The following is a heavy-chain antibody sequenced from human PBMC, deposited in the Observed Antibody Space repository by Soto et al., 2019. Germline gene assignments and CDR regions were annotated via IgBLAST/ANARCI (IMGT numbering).Heavy chain of an antibody. CDR1: GFTFSSYS. Sequence: PGGSLRLSCAASGFTFSSYSMNWVRQAPGKGLEWVSYISSSSSTIYYADSVKGRFTISSDNAKNSLYLQMNSLRDEDTAVYYCARGKTFLEWSSPNWFDPWGQGTLVTVPS. CDR2: ISSSSSTI. CDR3: ARGKTFLEWSSPNWFDP. V-gene: IGHV3-48*02. J-gene: IGHJ5*02. D-gene: IGHD3-3*02.